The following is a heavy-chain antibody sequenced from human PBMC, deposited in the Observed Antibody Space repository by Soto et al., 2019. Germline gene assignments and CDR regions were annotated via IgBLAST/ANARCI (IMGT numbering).Heavy chain of an antibody. V-gene: IGHV4-34*02. D-gene: IGHD2-21*01. CDR2: VTHSGST. J-gene: IGHJ4*02. CDR3: ARGHIPVYGPVPDYFDS. CDR1: GGPLRGSY. Sequence: QVHLQQWGAGLLKPSETLSLTCGVYGGPLRGSYWSWIRQPPGKALEWLGKVTHSGSTTFNPSLKSRVSVSVDTSDNQFSLKLTSVTAADTAVYYCARGHIPVYGPVPDYFDSWGQGTLVTVSS.